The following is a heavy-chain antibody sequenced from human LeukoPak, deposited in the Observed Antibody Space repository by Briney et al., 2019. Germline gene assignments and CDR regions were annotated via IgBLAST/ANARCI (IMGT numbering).Heavy chain of an antibody. CDR1: GFTFSSYE. V-gene: IGHV4-39*02. CDR2: IYYSGST. D-gene: IGHD4-23*01. J-gene: IGHJ4*02. Sequence: GSLRLSCAASGFTFSSYEMNWVRQPPGKGLEWIGSIYYSGSTYYNPSLKSRVTISVDTSKNQFSLKLSSVTAADTAVYYCARDYGGNSVAFDYWGQGTLVTVSS. CDR3: ARDYGGNSVAFDY.